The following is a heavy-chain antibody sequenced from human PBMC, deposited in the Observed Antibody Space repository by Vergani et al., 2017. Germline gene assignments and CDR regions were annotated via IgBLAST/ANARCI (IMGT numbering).Heavy chain of an antibody. Sequence: QVQLVQSGAEVGKPGASVKISCKASGYTFTAYYIHWVRQAPEQGLEWVGVISPDGFSTFYAQKFQGRVTITRDTSTSTVYVEVTSLRSEDTAVYYCAREGFYEYVXGNYRLRGGYYFDYWGQGTLVTVSS. CDR1: GYTFTAYY. J-gene: IGHJ4*02. CDR2: ISPDGFST. V-gene: IGHV1-46*01. D-gene: IGHD3-16*02. CDR3: AREGFYEYVXGNYRLRGGYYFDY.